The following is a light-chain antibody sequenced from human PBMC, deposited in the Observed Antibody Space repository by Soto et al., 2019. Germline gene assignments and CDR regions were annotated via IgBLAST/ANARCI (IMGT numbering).Light chain of an antibody. J-gene: IGLJ1*01. CDR3: SLYTTSSTYV. Sequence: VPTQPPSMSGSPGQSVTISCTGTSSDVGTYNRVSWYQKPPGTAPKLMIYEVNNRPSGVPDRFSGSYSGNTASLTISGLQAEDEADYYCSLYTTSSTYVFGTGTKVTVL. CDR2: EVN. V-gene: IGLV2-18*01. CDR1: SSDVGTYNR.